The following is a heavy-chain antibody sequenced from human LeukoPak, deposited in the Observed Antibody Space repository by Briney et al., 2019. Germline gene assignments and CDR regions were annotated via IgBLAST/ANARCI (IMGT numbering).Heavy chain of an antibody. CDR2: ISGSGGST. CDR1: GFTFSTYA. J-gene: IGHJ3*02. Sequence: GGSLRLSCAASGFTFSTYAMSWVRQAPGKGLEWVSAISGSGGSTYYADSVKGRFTISRDNSKNTLYLQMSSLRAEDTAVYYCAKYIKPGSLIRGDAFDIWGQGTMVTVSS. V-gene: IGHV3-23*01. CDR3: AKYIKPGSLIRGDAFDI. D-gene: IGHD3-3*01.